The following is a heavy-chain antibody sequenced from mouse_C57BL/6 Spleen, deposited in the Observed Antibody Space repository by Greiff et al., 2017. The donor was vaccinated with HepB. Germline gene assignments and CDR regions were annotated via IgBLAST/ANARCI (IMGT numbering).Heavy chain of an antibody. CDR2: IDPSDSYT. CDR3: ARKGVYYDYDGRATVAMDY. D-gene: IGHD2-4*01. V-gene: IGHV1-69*01. CDR1: GYTFTSYW. J-gene: IGHJ4*01. Sequence: QVQLQQPGAELVMPGASVKLSCKASGYTFTSYWMHWVKQRPGQGLEWIGEIDPSDSYTNYNQKFKGKSTLTVDKSSSTAYMQLSSLTSEDSAVYYGARKGVYYDYDGRATVAMDYWGQGTSVTVSS.